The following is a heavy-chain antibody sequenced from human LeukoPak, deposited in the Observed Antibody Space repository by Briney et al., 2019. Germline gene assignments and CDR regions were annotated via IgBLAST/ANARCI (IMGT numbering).Heavy chain of an antibody. CDR3: ARDRVDFWSGFAAFDI. J-gene: IGHJ3*02. D-gene: IGHD3-3*01. CDR1: GFTFSSYS. CDR2: ISSNSNYI. V-gene: IGHV3-21*01. Sequence: GGSLRLSCAASGFTFSSYSMNWVRQAPGKGLEWVSSISSNSNYIYYADSVKGRFTISRDNAKNSLYLQMNSLRAEDTAVYYCARDRVDFWSGFAAFDIWGQGTMVTVSS.